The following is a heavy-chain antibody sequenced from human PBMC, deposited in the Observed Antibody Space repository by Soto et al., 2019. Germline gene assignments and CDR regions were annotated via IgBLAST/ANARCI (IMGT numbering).Heavy chain of an antibody. D-gene: IGHD3-9*01. J-gene: IGHJ6*02. CDR3: ATDVFCSCPKSKDYYYDCMYV. CDR1: RLTFSSYS. V-gene: IGHV3-74*01. CDR2: INNYXSST. Sequence: GGSISLSCPASRLTFSSYSRHWVRQTPRKGVVLVSRINNYXSSTRYADFVKGRFTISRDKXKNTLHLQMNSLRAEDTAVYYCATDVFCSCPKSKDYYYDCMYVGGQGTTVTVSS.